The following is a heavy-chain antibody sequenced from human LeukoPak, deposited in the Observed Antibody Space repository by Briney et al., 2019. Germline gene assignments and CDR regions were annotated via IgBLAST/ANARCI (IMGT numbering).Heavy chain of an antibody. Sequence: PSETLSLTCAVSGGSISSSNWWSWVRQPPGKGLEWIGEIYHSGSTNYNPSLKSRVTISVDKSKNQFSLKLSSVTAADTAVYYCARGSRRDGYNLDYWGQGTLVTVSS. D-gene: IGHD5-24*01. CDR1: GGSISSSNW. J-gene: IGHJ4*02. V-gene: IGHV4-4*02. CDR3: ARGSRRDGYNLDY. CDR2: IYHSGST.